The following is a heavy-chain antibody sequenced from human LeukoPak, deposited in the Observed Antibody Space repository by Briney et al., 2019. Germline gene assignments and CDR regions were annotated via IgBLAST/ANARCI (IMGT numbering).Heavy chain of an antibody. Sequence: GGSLRLSCAASGFTFDSYAMAWVRQAPGRGPEWISGISGSGDTAYYADSVKGRFTISRDNSKNTVFLQMDSLRAEDTALYYCAKVWRAVGGIYFKDWGRGTLVAVSS. CDR2: ISGSGDTA. D-gene: IGHD6-19*01. CDR3: AKVWRAVGGIYFKD. J-gene: IGHJ4*02. CDR1: GFTFDSYA. V-gene: IGHV3-23*01.